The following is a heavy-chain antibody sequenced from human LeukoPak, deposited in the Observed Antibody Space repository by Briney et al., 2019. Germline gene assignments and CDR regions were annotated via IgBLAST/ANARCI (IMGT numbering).Heavy chain of an antibody. Sequence: GSLRLSCAASGFTFSSYAMHWVRQAPGKGLEWVAVISYDGSNKYYADSVKGRFTISRDNSKNTLYLQMNSLRAEDTAVYYCARAGGDDYGDYYSYFDYWGQGTLVTVSS. V-gene: IGHV3-30-3*01. J-gene: IGHJ4*02. D-gene: IGHD4-17*01. CDR1: GFTFSSYA. CDR3: ARAGGDDYGDYYSYFDY. CDR2: ISYDGSNK.